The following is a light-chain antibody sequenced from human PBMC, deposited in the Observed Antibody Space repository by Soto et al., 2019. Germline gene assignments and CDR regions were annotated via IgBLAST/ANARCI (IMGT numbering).Light chain of an antibody. Sequence: QAVVTQEPSLTVSPGGTVTLTCGSSTGAVTSGHYPYWFQQKPGQAPRTLIYDTSDKHSWTPARFSGSLLGGKAALTLSGAQPEDEADYYCLLSYSGAREVFGGGTKVTVL. J-gene: IGLJ2*01. CDR3: LLSYSGAREV. V-gene: IGLV7-46*01. CDR2: DTS. CDR1: TGAVTSGHY.